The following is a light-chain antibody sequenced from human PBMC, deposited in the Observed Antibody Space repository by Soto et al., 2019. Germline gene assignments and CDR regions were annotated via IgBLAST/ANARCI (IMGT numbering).Light chain of an antibody. CDR1: QSVGSVY. J-gene: IGKJ4*01. CDR2: GTS. Sequence: EIVLTQSPGTLSLSPGERATLSCRASQSVGSVYLAWYQQKPGQAPRRLIYGTSNTATGVPNRFSGSAAGTAFTLTISRLEPEDFAVYYCQQYDTYPLTFGGGNKVELK. V-gene: IGKV3-20*01. CDR3: QQYDTYPLT.